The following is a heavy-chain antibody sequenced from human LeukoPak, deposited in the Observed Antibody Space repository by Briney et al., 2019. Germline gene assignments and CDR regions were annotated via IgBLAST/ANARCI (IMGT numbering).Heavy chain of an antibody. Sequence: GRSLRLSCAASGFTFSSYGMHWVRQAPGKGLEWVAVISYDGSNKYYADSVKGRFTISRDNSKNTLYLQVNSLRAEDTAVYYCAEESPKYYFDYWGQGTLVTVSS. CDR1: GFTFSSYG. CDR3: AEESPKYYFDY. CDR2: ISYDGSNK. J-gene: IGHJ4*02. V-gene: IGHV3-30*18.